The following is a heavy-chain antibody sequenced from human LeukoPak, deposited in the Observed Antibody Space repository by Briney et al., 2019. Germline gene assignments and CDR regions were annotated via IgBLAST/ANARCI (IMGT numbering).Heavy chain of an antibody. Sequence: SETLSLTCAVSGYSISSGYYWGWIRQPPGKGLEWIGSIYHSGSTYYNPSLKSRVTISVDTSKNQFSLKLSSATAADTAVYYCAANIVVVPAAQYFQHWGQGTLVTVSS. J-gene: IGHJ1*01. D-gene: IGHD2-2*01. CDR1: GYSISSGYY. CDR2: IYHSGST. CDR3: AANIVVVPAAQYFQH. V-gene: IGHV4-38-2*01.